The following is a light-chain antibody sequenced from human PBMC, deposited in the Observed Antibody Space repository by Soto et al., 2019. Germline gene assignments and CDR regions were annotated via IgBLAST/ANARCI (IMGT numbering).Light chain of an antibody. CDR1: QSVSSY. V-gene: IGKV3-11*01. CDR3: QQRSNWVS. J-gene: IGKJ4*01. Sequence: EIVLTQSPATLSLSPGERATLSCRASQSVSSYLAWYQQKPGQAPRLLLYDASNGATGIPARFSGSGSGTDFTLTISRLEPEDFAVYYCQQRSNWVSFGGGTKVEIK. CDR2: DAS.